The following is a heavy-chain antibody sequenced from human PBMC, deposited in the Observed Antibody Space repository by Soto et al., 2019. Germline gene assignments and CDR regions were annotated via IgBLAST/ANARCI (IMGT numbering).Heavy chain of an antibody. J-gene: IGHJ4*02. Sequence: ASVKVSCKASGYTFTAYYMHWVRQAPGQGLEWMGWVNPGNGTASFAQKFQGRVTMTRDTSISTAYMELSGLRSDDTAMYYCARDTYANFDYWGQGTLVTVSS. CDR3: ARDTYANFDY. V-gene: IGHV1-2*02. D-gene: IGHD2-8*01. CDR1: GYTFTAYY. CDR2: VNPGNGTA.